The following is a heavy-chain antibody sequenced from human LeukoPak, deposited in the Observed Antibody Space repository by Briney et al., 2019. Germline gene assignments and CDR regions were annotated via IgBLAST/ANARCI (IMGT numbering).Heavy chain of an antibody. D-gene: IGHD5-18*01. V-gene: IGHV4-59*01. CDR2: IYYSGST. CDR3: ARDRRGYSYGDYYYYYMDV. CDR1: GFTFSSYW. Sequence: PGGSLRLSCAASGFTFSSYWMSWIRQPPGKGLEWIGYIYYSGSTNYNPSLKSRVTISVDTSKNQFSLKLSSVTAADTAVYYCARDRRGYSYGDYYYYYMDVWGKGTTVTVSS. J-gene: IGHJ6*03.